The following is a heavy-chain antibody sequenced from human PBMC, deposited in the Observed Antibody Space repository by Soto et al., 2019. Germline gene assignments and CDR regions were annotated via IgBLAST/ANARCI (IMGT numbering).Heavy chain of an antibody. J-gene: IGHJ6*02. Sequence: QVQLVQSGAEVKKPGSSVKVSCKASGGTFSSYAISWVRQAPGQGIEWMGGIIPIFGTANYAQKFQGRVTITADESTSTAYMELSSLRSEDTAVYYCARAVVAAIYYYYYGMDVWGQGTTVTVSS. CDR2: IIPIFGTA. V-gene: IGHV1-69*01. CDR1: GGTFSSYA. D-gene: IGHD2-15*01. CDR3: ARAVVAAIYYYYYGMDV.